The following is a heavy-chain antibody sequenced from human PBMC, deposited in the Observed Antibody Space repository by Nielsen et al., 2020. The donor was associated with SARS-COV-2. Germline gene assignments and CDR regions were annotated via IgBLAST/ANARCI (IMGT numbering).Heavy chain of an antibody. J-gene: IGHJ4*02. D-gene: IGHD3-10*01. V-gene: IGHV3-33*05. CDR3: AREGHSQSVIVINSYVDY. Sequence: WIRQPPGKGLEWVAVISYDGSNKYYADSVKGRFTISRDNSKNTLYLEMTSLRAEDTAVYYCAREGHSQSVIVINSYVDYWGQGTLVTVSS. CDR2: ISYDGSNK.